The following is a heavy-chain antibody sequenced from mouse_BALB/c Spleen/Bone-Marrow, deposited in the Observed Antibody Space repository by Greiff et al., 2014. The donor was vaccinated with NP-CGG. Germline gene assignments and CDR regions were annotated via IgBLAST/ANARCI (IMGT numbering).Heavy chain of an antibody. Sequence: QVQLQQSGAELVKPGAPVKLSCKASGYTFTSYWMNWVKQGPGRGLEWIGRIDPSDSETHYNQKFKDKATLTVDKSSSTAYFQLSSLTSEDSAVYYCAGSGCNYVSFAYWGQGTLVTVSA. CDR3: AGSGCNYVSFAY. J-gene: IGHJ3*01. D-gene: IGHD2-1*01. V-gene: IGHV1-69*02. CDR2: IDPSDSET. CDR1: GYTFTSYW.